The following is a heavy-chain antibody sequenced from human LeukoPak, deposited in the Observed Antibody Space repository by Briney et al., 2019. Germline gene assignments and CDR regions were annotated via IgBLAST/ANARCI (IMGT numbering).Heavy chain of an antibody. J-gene: IGHJ4*02. V-gene: IGHV3-48*01. Sequence: GGSLRLSCAASGFTFSSYSMNWVRQAPGKGLEWVSYISSSSSTIYYADSVKGRFTISRDNAKNSLYLQMNSLRAEDMALYCCAKGSYSGSYRNYFDYWGQGTLVTVSS. CDR1: GFTFSSYS. D-gene: IGHD1-26*01. CDR2: ISSSSSTI. CDR3: AKGSYSGSYRNYFDY.